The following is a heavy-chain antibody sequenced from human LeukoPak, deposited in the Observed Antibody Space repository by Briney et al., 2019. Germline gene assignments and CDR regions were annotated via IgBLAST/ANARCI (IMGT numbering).Heavy chain of an antibody. Sequence: AGSLRLSCAASGFTFSSYSMNWVRQAPGKWLEWVSSISSSSSYIYYADSVKGRFTISRENAKNSLYLQMNSLRAEDTAVYYCARAPRSPGHYFDYWGQGTLVTVSS. CDR2: ISSSSSYI. CDR1: GFTFSSYS. V-gene: IGHV3-21*01. CDR3: ARAPRSPGHYFDY. J-gene: IGHJ4*02.